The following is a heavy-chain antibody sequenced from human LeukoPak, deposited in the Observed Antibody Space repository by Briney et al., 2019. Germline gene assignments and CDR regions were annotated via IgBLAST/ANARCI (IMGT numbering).Heavy chain of an antibody. CDR2: MNPNSGNT. J-gene: IGHJ4*02. V-gene: IGHV1-8*01. Sequence: ASVKVSCKASGYTFTSYDINWVRQATGQGLEWMGWMNPNSGNTGYAQKFQGRVTMTRNTSISTAYMELSSLRSEDAAVYYCARGRNAIVATISALGPADYWGQGTLVTVSS. CDR1: GYTFTSYD. CDR3: ARGRNAIVATISALGPADY. D-gene: IGHD5-12*01.